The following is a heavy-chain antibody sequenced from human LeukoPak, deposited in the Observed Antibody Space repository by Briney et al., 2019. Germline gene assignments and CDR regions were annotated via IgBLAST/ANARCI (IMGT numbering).Heavy chain of an antibody. D-gene: IGHD1-26*01. J-gene: IGHJ4*02. V-gene: IGHV4-59*01. CDR3: ARGPAGGTYFDY. Sequence: SETLSLTCTVSGGSISSYYWSWIRQPPGKGLEWIGYIYYSGSTNYNPSLKSRVTISVDTSKNQFSLKLSSVTAADTAVYYCARGPAGGTYFDYWAQGTLVTVSS. CDR2: IYYSGST. CDR1: GGSISSYY.